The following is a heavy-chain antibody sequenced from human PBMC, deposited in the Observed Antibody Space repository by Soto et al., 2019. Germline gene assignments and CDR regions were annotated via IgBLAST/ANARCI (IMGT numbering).Heavy chain of an antibody. CDR3: ARGDGYSNIDY. Sequence: QVQLVESGGGVVQPGRSLRLSCAASGFTFSSYAMHWVRQAPGKGLEWVAVISYDGSNKYYGDSVKDRFTISRDNSKNTLYLQMNSLRAEDTAVYYCARGDGYSNIDYWGQGTLVTVSS. J-gene: IGHJ4*02. CDR2: ISYDGSNK. D-gene: IGHD4-4*01. V-gene: IGHV3-30-3*01. CDR1: GFTFSSYA.